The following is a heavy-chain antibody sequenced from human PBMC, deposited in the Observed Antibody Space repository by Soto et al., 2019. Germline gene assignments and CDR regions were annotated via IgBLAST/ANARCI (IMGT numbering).Heavy chain of an antibody. Sequence: GGSLRLSCAASGFTVSSNYMSWVRQAPGKGLEWVSVIYSGGSTYYADSVKGRFTISRDNSKNTLYLQMNSLRAEDTAVYYCARGSEAVAGLDYWGQGTLVTVSS. CDR3: ARGSEAVAGLDY. V-gene: IGHV3-66*01. CDR1: GFTVSSNY. CDR2: IYSGGST. D-gene: IGHD6-19*01. J-gene: IGHJ4*02.